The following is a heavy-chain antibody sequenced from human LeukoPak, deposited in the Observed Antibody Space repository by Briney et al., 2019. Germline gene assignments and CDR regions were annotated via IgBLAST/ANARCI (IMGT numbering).Heavy chain of an antibody. V-gene: IGHV3-23*01. Sequence: GGSLRLSCVGSGFMFSRFGLIWVRQAPGKGLEWVSGIHGNGETTYYGDSVKGRFTISRDNSKSTLYLLMNSLRVEDTAEYFCGRDPNGDYVGAFEFWGQGTKVAVSS. CDR3: GRDPNGDYVGAFEF. CDR2: IHGNGETT. J-gene: IGHJ3*01. CDR1: GFMFSRFG. D-gene: IGHD3-16*01.